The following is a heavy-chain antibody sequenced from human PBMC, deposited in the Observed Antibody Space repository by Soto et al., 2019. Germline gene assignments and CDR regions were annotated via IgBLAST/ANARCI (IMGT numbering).Heavy chain of an antibody. V-gene: IGHV3-33*01. CDR2: IWYDGSNK. CDR3: ARDPFIGGQDV. Sequence: GESLKISCAASGFTFSSYGMHWVRQAPGKGLEWVAVIWYDGSNKYYADSVKGRFTISRDNSKNTLYLQMNSLRAEDTAVYYCARDPFIGGQDVWGKGTTVTVSS. J-gene: IGHJ6*04. CDR1: GFTFSSYG.